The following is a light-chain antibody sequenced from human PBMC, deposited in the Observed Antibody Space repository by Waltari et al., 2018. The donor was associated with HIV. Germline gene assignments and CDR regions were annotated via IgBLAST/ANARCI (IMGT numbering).Light chain of an antibody. CDR3: QQASSFPHT. CDR2: AAC. J-gene: IGKJ4*01. CDR1: QSIGDL. Sequence: DIQMTQSPSYVSASPGQTVTIPSRANQSIGDLLAWYGQRQGEAPRLLVYAACRRENAAPSKFLAFGSETDFALTITGLKSEDFATYYCQQASSFPHTVGGGAKV. V-gene: IGKV1D-12*01.